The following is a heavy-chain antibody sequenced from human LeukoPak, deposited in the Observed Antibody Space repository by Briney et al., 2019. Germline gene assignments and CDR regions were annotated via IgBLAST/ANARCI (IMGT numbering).Heavy chain of an antibody. D-gene: IGHD2-2*02. J-gene: IGHJ3*02. CDR3: AKGGCSSTSCYTGEAFDI. Sequence: GGSLRLSCAASGFTFSSYSMNWVRQAPGKGLEWVSSISSSSSYIYYADSVKGRFTISRDNAKNSLYLQMNSLRAEDTAVYYCAKGGCSSTSCYTGEAFDIWGQGTMVTVSS. CDR2: ISSSSSYI. CDR1: GFTFSSYS. V-gene: IGHV3-21*01.